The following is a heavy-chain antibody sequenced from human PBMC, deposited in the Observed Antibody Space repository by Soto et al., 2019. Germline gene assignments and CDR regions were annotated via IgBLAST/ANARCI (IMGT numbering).Heavy chain of an antibody. CDR2: ISAYNGNT. CDR1: GYTFTSYG. D-gene: IGHD3-10*01. CDR3: ARGSSPLYGSGSYYTIFNY. J-gene: IGHJ4*02. Sequence: ASVKVSCKASGYTFTSYGISWVRQAPGQGLEWMGWISAYNGNTNYAQKLQGRVTMTTDTSTSTAYMELRSLRSDDTAVYYCARGSSPLYGSGSYYTIFNYWGQGTLVTVSS. V-gene: IGHV1-18*01.